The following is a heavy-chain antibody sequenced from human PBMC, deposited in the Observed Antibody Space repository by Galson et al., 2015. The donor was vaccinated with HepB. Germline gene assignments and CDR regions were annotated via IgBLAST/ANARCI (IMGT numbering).Heavy chain of an antibody. CDR2: ISADGDQT. V-gene: IGHV3-23*01. D-gene: IGHD2-2*01. CDR1: GFTFSSYA. Sequence: SLRLSCAASGFTFSSYAMSWVRQAPGKGLEWVSAISADGDQTYYADSVKGRLAISRDDSKNTLYLQMNSLRAEDTALYYCAKSSYCSRTTCYGFDYWGQGTLVTVSS. CDR3: AKSSYCSRTTCYGFDY. J-gene: IGHJ4*02.